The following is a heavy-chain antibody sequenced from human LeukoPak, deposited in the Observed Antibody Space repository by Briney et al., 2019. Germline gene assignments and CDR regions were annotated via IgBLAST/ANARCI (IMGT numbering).Heavy chain of an antibody. CDR2: IYTGGGT. Sequence: GGSLRLSCAASGFTVSSSYMNWVRQAPGKGLEWVSVIYTGGGTYYADSVKGRFTISRDISKNTLYLKMNSLRAEDTAVYYCARDLGGTVTTFWGQGTLVTVSS. V-gene: IGHV3-53*01. J-gene: IGHJ4*02. CDR1: GFTVSSSY. D-gene: IGHD4-17*01. CDR3: ARDLGGTVTTF.